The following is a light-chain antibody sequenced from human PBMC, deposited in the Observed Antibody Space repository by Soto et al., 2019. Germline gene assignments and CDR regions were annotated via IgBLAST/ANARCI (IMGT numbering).Light chain of an antibody. Sequence: VMAQSPLSLPVTLGQPASISCRSSQSVNNNLAWYQQKLGQAPRVLIYGASTRATGIPARFTGSGSGTEFTLTISSLQSEDFAVYYCQQYNNWPSTFGQGTRLEIK. V-gene: IGKV3-15*01. CDR2: GAS. CDR1: QSVNNN. CDR3: QQYNNWPST. J-gene: IGKJ5*01.